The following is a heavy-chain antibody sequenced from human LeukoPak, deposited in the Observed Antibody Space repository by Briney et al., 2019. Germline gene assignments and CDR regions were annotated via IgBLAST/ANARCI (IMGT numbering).Heavy chain of an antibody. Sequence: SETLSLTCAVYGGSFSGYYWSWIRQPPGKGLEWIGEINRSGNTNYNSSLKRRVTISVDTSKNQFSLKLSSVTAADTAVYYCARDNFLDYGGAKDYWGQGTLVTVSS. CDR2: INRSGNT. J-gene: IGHJ4*02. CDR3: ARDNFLDYGGAKDY. CDR1: GGSFSGYY. D-gene: IGHD4-23*01. V-gene: IGHV4-34*01.